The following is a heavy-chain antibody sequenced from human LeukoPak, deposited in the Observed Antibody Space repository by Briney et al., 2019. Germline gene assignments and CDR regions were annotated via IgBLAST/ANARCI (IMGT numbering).Heavy chain of an antibody. CDR2: ISYDGSNE. Sequence: PGGSLRLSCAASGFTFSSYAMHWVRQAPGKGLEWVAVISYDGSNEYYADSVKGRFTISRDNSKNTLYLQMNSLRADDTAVHYCARGGAYCSGGSCRADDYWGQGTLVTVSS. J-gene: IGHJ4*02. V-gene: IGHV3-30-3*01. CDR3: ARGGAYCSGGSCRADDY. CDR1: GFTFSSYA. D-gene: IGHD2-15*01.